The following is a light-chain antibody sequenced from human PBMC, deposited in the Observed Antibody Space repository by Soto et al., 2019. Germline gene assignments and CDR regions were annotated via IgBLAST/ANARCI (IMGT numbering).Light chain of an antibody. CDR2: DAY. CDR1: QSVGGY. Sequence: EIVMTQSPATLSVPLGERATLSCRASQSVGGYLAWYQQRPGQVPRLLIYDAYTRAAGVPARFSGSGSGTEFSLTISSLQSEDFAVYYCQQYSDWPLYTFGQGTKVDIK. CDR3: QQYSDWPLYT. V-gene: IGKV3-15*01. J-gene: IGKJ2*01.